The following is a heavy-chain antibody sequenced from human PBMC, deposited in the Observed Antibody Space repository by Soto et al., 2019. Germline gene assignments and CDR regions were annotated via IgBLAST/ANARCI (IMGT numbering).Heavy chain of an antibody. V-gene: IGHV3-66*04. CDR1: GFTIRDIY. J-gene: IGHJ6*03. Sequence: VLPMRLSCTASGFTIRDIYMSWVSKDPGKGLEWVSVIYSGGSTYYADSVKGRFTISRDNSKNTLYLQMNSLRAEDTAVYYCARPRWLRRKYYYYYYMDVWGKGTTVTVSS. CDR3: ARPRWLRRKYYYYYYMDV. D-gene: IGHD5-12*01. CDR2: IYSGGST.